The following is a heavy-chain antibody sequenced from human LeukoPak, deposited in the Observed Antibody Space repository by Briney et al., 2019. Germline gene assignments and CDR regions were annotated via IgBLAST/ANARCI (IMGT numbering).Heavy chain of an antibody. CDR3: ARGRLVKTVITYWYFDL. Sequence: GGSLRLSCAASGFTVSSNYMTWVRQAPGKGLESVSVIYNDGSTYYADSVKGRFTISRDNSKNTLYLQMNTLRAEDTAVYFCARGRLVKTVITYWYFDLWGRGTLVTVSS. V-gene: IGHV3-53*01. CDR1: GFTVSSNY. CDR2: IYNDGST. J-gene: IGHJ2*01. D-gene: IGHD2-8*02.